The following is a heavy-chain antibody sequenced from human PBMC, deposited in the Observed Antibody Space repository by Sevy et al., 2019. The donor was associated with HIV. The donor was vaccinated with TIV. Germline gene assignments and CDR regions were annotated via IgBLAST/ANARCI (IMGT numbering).Heavy chain of an antibody. J-gene: IGHJ4*02. CDR1: GFTFNTYS. Sequence: GGSLRLSCAASGFTFNTYSLIWVRQTPGKGLEWLSFIGTAAGVTYYADSVKGRFTISRDNAKNSLYLQMNSLRDEDTSVYYCARCPWHYSIDYWGQGTLVTVSS. CDR2: IGTAAGVT. CDR3: ARCPWHYSIDY. D-gene: IGHD2-21*01. V-gene: IGHV3-48*02.